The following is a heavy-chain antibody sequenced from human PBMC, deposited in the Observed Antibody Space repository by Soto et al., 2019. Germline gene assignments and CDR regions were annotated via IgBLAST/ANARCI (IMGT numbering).Heavy chain of an antibody. Sequence: SETLSLTCNVSGFAISRGYYWSWVRQSPGKGLEWIGSIYPSVSSYHNPSLETRLTLSIDTSKNQFTLKLASVTAADTALYYCARENVGTTFFDNWGKGIQVTVSS. CDR1: GFAISRGYY. V-gene: IGHV4-38-2*02. CDR3: ARENVGTTFFDN. D-gene: IGHD1-1*01. J-gene: IGHJ4*02. CDR2: IYPSVSS.